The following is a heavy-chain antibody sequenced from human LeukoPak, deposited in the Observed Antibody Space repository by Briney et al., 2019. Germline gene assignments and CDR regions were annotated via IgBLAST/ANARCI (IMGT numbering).Heavy chain of an antibody. CDR1: GYTFTGYY. Sequence: GASVKVSCKASGYTFTGYYMHWVRQAPGQGLEWMGWINPNSGGTNYAQKFQGWVTMTRDTSISTAYMELSRLRSDDTAVYYCARDYYGSGASYAFDIWGQGTMVTVSS. CDR2: INPNSGGT. V-gene: IGHV1-2*04. D-gene: IGHD3-10*01. J-gene: IGHJ3*02. CDR3: ARDYYGSGASYAFDI.